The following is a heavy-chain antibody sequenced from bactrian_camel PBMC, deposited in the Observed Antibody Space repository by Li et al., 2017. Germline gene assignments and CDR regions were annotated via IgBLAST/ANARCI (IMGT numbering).Heavy chain of an antibody. CDR2: IYIGGSSI. J-gene: IGHJ4*01. CDR3: AATPWVCSENLGAPDFQY. V-gene: IGHV3S28*01. Sequence: QLVESGGGSVQAGGSLRLSCAASGYTNNRYCMGWFRQAPGKEREGVAAIYIGGSSIFYVDSVKGRFTISKDNAKNTLYLQMNSLKPEDTAMYTCAATPWVCSENLGAPDFQYWGQGTQVTVS. CDR1: GYTNNRYC. D-gene: IGHD7*01.